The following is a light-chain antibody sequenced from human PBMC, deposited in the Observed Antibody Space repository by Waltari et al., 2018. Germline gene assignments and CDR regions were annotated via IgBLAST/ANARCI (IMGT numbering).Light chain of an antibody. Sequence: EIVLTQSPVTLSLSPGERATLSCRASQSISSYLAWYQQKPGQAPRLLIYDASNRATGIPARFSGSGSGTDFTLTISSLEPEDFAVYYCQQRSNWPVTFGPGTKVDIK. V-gene: IGKV3-11*01. CDR1: QSISSY. J-gene: IGKJ3*01. CDR3: QQRSNWPVT. CDR2: DAS.